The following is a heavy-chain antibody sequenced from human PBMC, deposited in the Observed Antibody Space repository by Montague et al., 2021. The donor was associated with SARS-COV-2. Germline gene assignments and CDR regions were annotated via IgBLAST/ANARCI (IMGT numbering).Heavy chain of an antibody. CDR3: ARDEAGTYYFDY. J-gene: IGHJ4*02. CDR2: PLHGTRRYN. CDR1: GDSVAEHRRR. D-gene: IGHD6-19*01. V-gene: IGHV6-1*01. Sequence: CAISGDSVAEHRRRSEGNTSELPSHLELVCRPLHGTRRYNDYALSVGSRITINPDTSKNQFSLQLNSVTPEDTAVYYCARDEAGTYYFDYWDQGILVTVSS.